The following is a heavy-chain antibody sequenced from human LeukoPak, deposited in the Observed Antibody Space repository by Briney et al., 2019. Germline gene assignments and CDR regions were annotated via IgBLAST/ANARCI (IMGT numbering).Heavy chain of an antibody. Sequence: GGSLRLSCAASGFTVSSNYMSWVRQAPGKGLEWVSDIYSGGSTYYADSVKGRFTISRDNSKNTLYLQMNSLRAEDTAVYYCAREKREAAAGSQGFDYWGQGTLVTVSS. CDR3: AREKREAAAGSQGFDY. J-gene: IGHJ4*02. V-gene: IGHV3-66*01. CDR1: GFTVSSNY. D-gene: IGHD6-13*01. CDR2: IYSGGST.